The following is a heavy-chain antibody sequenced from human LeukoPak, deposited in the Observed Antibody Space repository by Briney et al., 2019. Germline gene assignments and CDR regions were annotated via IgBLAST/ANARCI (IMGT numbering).Heavy chain of an antibody. V-gene: IGHV3-30-3*01. CDR1: GFTFSSYA. D-gene: IGHD1-26*01. CDR2: ISYDGSNK. Sequence: PGGSLRLSCAASGFTFSSYAMHWVRQAPGKGLEWVAVISYDGSNKYYADSVKGRFTISRDNSKNTLYLQMNSLRAEDTAVYYCASVGIVGATWGPDIDYWGQGTLVTVSS. CDR3: ASVGIVGATWGPDIDY. J-gene: IGHJ4*02.